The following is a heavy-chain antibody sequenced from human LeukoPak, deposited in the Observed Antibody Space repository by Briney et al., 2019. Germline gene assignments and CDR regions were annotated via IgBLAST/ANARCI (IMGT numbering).Heavy chain of an antibody. CDR1: GGSISNSDY. Sequence: TSETLSLTCTVSGGSISNSDYWGWIRQPPGEGLEWIGSIYYSGSTYYNPSLKSRVTISVDTSKNQFSLKLSSVTAADTAVYFCVRHGDDSSGYIGYYFDYWGQGALVTVSS. V-gene: IGHV4-39*01. J-gene: IGHJ4*02. D-gene: IGHD3-22*01. CDR2: IYYSGST. CDR3: VRHGDDSSGYIGYYFDY.